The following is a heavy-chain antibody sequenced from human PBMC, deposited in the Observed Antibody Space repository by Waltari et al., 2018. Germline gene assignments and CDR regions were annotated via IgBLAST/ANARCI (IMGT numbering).Heavy chain of an antibody. J-gene: IGHJ4*02. CDR2: ISYDGSKK. Sequence: QVQLVESGGGVVQPGRSLRLSCAASGFTFSSYAMHWVRQAPGKGLEWVAVISYDGSKKYYADSVKGRCTISRDNSKNTLYLQMNSLRAEDTAVYYCASLATKARIAARTPLDYWGQGTLVTVSS. CDR1: GFTFSSYA. D-gene: IGHD6-6*01. V-gene: IGHV3-30-3*01. CDR3: ASLATKARIAARTPLDY.